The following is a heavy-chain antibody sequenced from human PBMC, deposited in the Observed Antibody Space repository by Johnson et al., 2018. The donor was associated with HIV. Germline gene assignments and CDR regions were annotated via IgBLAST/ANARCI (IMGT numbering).Heavy chain of an antibody. J-gene: IGHJ3*02. Sequence: QVQLVESGGGLVQSGRSLRLSCAASGFTFSDYYMSWIRQAPGKGLEWVSYISSSGSTIYYADSVKGRFTISRDNAKNSLYLQMNSLRAEDTAVYYCARSGAASIAARGDAFDIWGQGTMVTVSS. CDR2: ISSSGSTI. V-gene: IGHV3-11*04. CDR3: ARSGAASIAARGDAFDI. D-gene: IGHD6-6*01. CDR1: GFTFSDYY.